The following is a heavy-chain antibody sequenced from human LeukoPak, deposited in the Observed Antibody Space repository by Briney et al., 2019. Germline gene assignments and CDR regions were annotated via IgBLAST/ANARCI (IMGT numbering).Heavy chain of an antibody. CDR2: INPSGGST. CDR1: AYTFTSYY. D-gene: IGHD3-3*01. J-gene: IGHJ6*03. Sequence: ASVKVSCKASAYTFTSYYMHWVRQAPGQGLEWMGIINPSGGSTSYAQKFQGRVTMTRDTSTSTVYMELSSLRSEDTAVYYCARVSYDFWSGYYYYYMDVWGKGTTVTVSS. CDR3: ARVSYDFWSGYYYYYMDV. V-gene: IGHV1-46*01.